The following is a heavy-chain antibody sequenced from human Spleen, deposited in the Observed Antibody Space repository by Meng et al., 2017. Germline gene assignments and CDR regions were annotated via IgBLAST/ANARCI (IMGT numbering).Heavy chain of an antibody. J-gene: IGHJ4*02. CDR2: IYTSGST. V-gene: IGHV4-4*07. Sequence: GSLRLSCTVSGGSISSYYWSWIRQPAGKGLEWIGRIYTSGSTNYNPSLKSRVTMSVDTSKNQFSLKLTSVAAADTAVYYCARVTSGWSGPAYWGQGTLVTVSS. D-gene: IGHD6-19*01. CDR3: ARVTSGWSGPAY. CDR1: GGSISSYY.